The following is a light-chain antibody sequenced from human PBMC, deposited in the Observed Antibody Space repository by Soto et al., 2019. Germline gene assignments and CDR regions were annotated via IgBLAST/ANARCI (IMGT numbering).Light chain of an antibody. CDR2: GAS. J-gene: IGKJ1*01. Sequence: EIVMTQSPATLSVSPGERATLSCRASQSVTSNLAWYQQKPGQAPRLLIYGASTRATGIPARFSGSGSGTEFTLTISSLQSEDFALYYCQQYNNWPGRFGQGTKVEIK. CDR3: QQYNNWPGR. V-gene: IGKV3-15*01. CDR1: QSVTSN.